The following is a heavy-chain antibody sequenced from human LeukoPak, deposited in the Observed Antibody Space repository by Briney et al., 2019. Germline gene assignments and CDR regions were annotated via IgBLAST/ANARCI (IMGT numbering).Heavy chain of an antibody. CDR1: GFTFSSYA. D-gene: IGHD2-2*02. Sequence: GGSLRLFCAASGFTFSSYAMSWVRQAPGKGLEWVSAISGSGGSTYYADSVKGRFTSSRDNSKNTLYLQMNSLRAEDTAVYYCAKGATLPAAIWMGDYWGQGTLVTVSS. J-gene: IGHJ4*02. V-gene: IGHV3-23*01. CDR3: AKGATLPAAIWMGDY. CDR2: ISGSGGST.